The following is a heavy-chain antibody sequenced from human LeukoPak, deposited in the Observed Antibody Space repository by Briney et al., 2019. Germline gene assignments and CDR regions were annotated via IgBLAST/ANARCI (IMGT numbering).Heavy chain of an antibody. Sequence: SETLSLTCAVYGGSFGGYYWSWIRQPPGKGLEWIGEINHSGSTNYNPSLKSRVTISVDTSKNQFSLELSSVTAADTAVYYCARTPQYYYDSSGYKIGGQGTLVTVSS. CDR3: ARTPQYYYDSSGYKI. CDR1: GGSFGGYY. D-gene: IGHD3-22*01. CDR2: INHSGST. V-gene: IGHV4-34*01. J-gene: IGHJ4*02.